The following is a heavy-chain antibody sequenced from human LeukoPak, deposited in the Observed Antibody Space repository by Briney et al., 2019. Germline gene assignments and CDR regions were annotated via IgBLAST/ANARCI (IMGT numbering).Heavy chain of an antibody. J-gene: IGHJ4*02. CDR2: NIYSGNT. Sequence: PSDTVSLTCTVSGRSLSSSTYYWGWCRQPQGPVLRRVGSNIYSGNTYEKPSLQGLVNLFVDKSKNQFCLKLSSVTAADTALYYCARHNDWLFTIDYWGQGTLVTVSS. V-gene: IGHV4-39*01. CDR3: ARHNDWLFTIDY. CDR1: GRSLSSSTYY. D-gene: IGHD3-9*01.